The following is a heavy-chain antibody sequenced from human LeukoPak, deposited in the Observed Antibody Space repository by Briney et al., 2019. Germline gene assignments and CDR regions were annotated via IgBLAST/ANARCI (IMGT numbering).Heavy chain of an antibody. CDR2: INHSGST. D-gene: IGHD2-21*02. Sequence: SETLSLTCADYGGSFSGYYWSWIRQPPGKGLEWIREINHSGSTNYNPSLKSRVTISVDTSKNQFSLKLSSVTAADTAVYYCARVSPPSDTENCGGDYYNDYWGQGTLVTVSS. CDR3: ARVSPPSDTENCGGDYYNDY. V-gene: IGHV4-34*01. J-gene: IGHJ4*02. CDR1: GGSFSGYY.